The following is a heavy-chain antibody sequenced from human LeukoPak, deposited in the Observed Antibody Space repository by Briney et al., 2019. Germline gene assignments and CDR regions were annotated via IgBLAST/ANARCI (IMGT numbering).Heavy chain of an antibody. CDR3: AKDPVDTAMVSLDY. Sequence: GGSLRLSCAASGFTVSSNYMSWVRQAPGKGLEWVSAISGSGGSTYYADSVKGRFTISRDNSKNTLYLQMNSLRAEDTAVYYCAKDPVDTAMVSLDYWGQGTLVTVSS. J-gene: IGHJ4*02. CDR2: ISGSGGST. CDR1: GFTVSSNY. D-gene: IGHD5-18*01. V-gene: IGHV3-23*01.